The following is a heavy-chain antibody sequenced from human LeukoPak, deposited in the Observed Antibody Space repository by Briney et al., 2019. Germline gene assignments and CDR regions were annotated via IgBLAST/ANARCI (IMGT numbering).Heavy chain of an antibody. Sequence: GGSLRLSCAASGFTFSDYYMSWIRQAPGKGVGWGSYISSSGSTIYYADSVKGRFTISRDNAKNSLYLQMNSLRAEDTAVYYCARDYDSSGYYYGWFDPWGQGTLVTVSS. J-gene: IGHJ5*02. CDR1: GFTFSDYY. D-gene: IGHD3-22*01. CDR3: ARDYDSSGYYYGWFDP. V-gene: IGHV3-11*04. CDR2: ISSSGSTI.